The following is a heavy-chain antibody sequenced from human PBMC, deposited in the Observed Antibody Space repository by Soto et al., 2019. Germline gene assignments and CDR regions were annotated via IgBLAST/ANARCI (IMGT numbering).Heavy chain of an antibody. CDR1: GGSFSGYY. CDR2: INHSGST. D-gene: IGHD3-10*01. CDR3: ARSYYYGSGILGRYYYYYGMDV. V-gene: IGHV4-34*01. Sequence: PSETRSLTWAVYGGSFSGYYWIWIRQPPGKGLEWIVEINHSGSTNYNPSLKSRVTISVDTSKNQFSLKLSSVTAADTAVYYCARSYYYGSGILGRYYYYYGMDVWRQGTTVTVSS. J-gene: IGHJ6*02.